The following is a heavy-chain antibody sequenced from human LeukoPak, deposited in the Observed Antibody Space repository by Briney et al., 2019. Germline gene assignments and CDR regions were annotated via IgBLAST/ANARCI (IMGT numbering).Heavy chain of an antibody. CDR3: ASEKDYGNWFDP. J-gene: IGHJ5*02. CDR2: IYYSGST. CDR1: GGSISSSSYN. D-gene: IGHD4-17*01. Sequence: SETLSLTCTVSGGSISSSSYNWGWIRQPPGKGLEWIGSIYYSGSTYYNPSLKSRVTISVDTSKNQFSLKLSSVTAADTAVYYCASEKDYGNWFDPWGQGTLVTVSS. V-gene: IGHV4-39*01.